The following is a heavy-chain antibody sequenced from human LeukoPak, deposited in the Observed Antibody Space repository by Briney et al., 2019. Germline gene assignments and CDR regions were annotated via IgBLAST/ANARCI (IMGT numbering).Heavy chain of an antibody. J-gene: IGHJ6*03. CDR2: MYHSGST. CDR3: ARVFGDDYVWGSYRPYYYYYYMDV. D-gene: IGHD3-16*02. V-gene: IGHV4-38-2*02. CDR1: GYSISSAYY. Sequence: SETLSLTCSVSGYSISSAYYWGWIRQPPGKGLEWIGTMYHSGSTNYNPSLKSRVTISVDTSKNQFSLKLSSVTAADTAVYYCARVFGDDYVWGSYRPYYYYYYMDVWGKGTTVTVSS.